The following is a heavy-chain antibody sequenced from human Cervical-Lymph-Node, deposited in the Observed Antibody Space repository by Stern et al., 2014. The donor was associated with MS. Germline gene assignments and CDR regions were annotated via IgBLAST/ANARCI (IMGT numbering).Heavy chain of an antibody. V-gene: IGHV4-4*07. J-gene: IGHJ4*02. CDR3: ARDGSWSPLDY. CDR1: RGPISTYY. CDR2: VSTTGNT. Sequence: QLQLQESGPRQVKTAETLSLTCRVSRGPISTYYWSWILQPAGKGLEWIGRVSTTGNTGYNPSLKNRVTMSVDPSKNQFSLQLNSVTAADTAMYFCARDGSWSPLDYWGQGILVTVSS. D-gene: IGHD6-13*01.